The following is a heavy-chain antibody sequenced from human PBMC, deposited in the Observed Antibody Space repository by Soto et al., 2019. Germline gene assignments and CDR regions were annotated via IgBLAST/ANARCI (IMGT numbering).Heavy chain of an antibody. CDR2: ISGSNNNT. J-gene: IGHJ4*02. Sequence: GGSLRLSCATSGFTFSTYAMTWVRQAPGKGLDWVSVISGSNNNTWYADSVKGRFTISRDNSKNTPYLQMSSLRAEDSAVYYCARDYFEDFWGQGTLVTVSS. CDR3: ARDYFEDF. D-gene: IGHD3-22*01. V-gene: IGHV3-23*01. CDR1: GFTFSTYA.